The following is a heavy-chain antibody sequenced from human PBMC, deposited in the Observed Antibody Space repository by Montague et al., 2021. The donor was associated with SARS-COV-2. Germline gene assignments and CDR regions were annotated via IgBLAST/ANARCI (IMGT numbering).Heavy chain of an antibody. CDR1: GGSISAGYY. D-gene: IGHD6-19*01. Sequence: TLSLTCTVSGGSISAGYYWTWIRQIPGKGLEWIGYIYYSGSTXYNPSLKCRVIMSIDTSKHQFSLKVSSVTAADTATYFCASAIAVADTHYYYYGMDVWGQGTTVTVSS. V-gene: IGHV4-31*03. J-gene: IGHJ6*02. CDR2: IYYSGST. CDR3: ASAIAVADTHYYYYGMDV.